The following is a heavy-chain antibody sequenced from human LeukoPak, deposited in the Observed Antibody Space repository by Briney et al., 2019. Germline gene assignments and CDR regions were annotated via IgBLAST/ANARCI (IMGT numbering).Heavy chain of an antibody. V-gene: IGHV4-39*01. D-gene: IGHD2-15*01. CDR3: AGCRYCSGGSCYAGGYWFDP. CDR2: IYYIGST. J-gene: IGHJ5*02. CDR1: GGSISSSTYY. Sequence: SETLSLTCTVSGGSISSSTYYWGWIRQPPGKGLEWIGNIYYIGSTYYNPSLKSRVTISVDTTKNQFSLKLSSVTAADTAVYYCAGCRYCSGGSCYAGGYWFDPWGQGTLVTVSS.